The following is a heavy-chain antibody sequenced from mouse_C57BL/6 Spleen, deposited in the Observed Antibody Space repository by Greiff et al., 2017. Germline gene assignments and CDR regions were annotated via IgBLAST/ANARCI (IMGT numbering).Heavy chain of an antibody. D-gene: IGHD2-1*01. Sequence: EVQLQQSGPELVKPGASVKMSCKASGYTFTDYNMHWVKQSHGKSLEWIGYINPNNGGTSYNQKFKGKATLTVNKSSSTAYMELRSLTSKDSSVYYCARVYYGNLYAMDYWGQGTSVTVSS. CDR1: GYTFTDYN. CDR3: ARVYYGNLYAMDY. J-gene: IGHJ4*01. V-gene: IGHV1-22*01. CDR2: INPNNGGT.